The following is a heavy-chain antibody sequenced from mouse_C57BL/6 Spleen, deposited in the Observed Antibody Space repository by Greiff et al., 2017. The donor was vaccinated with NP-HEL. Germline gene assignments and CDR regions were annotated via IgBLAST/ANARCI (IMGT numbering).Heavy chain of an antibody. CDR1: GYTFTSYW. CDR2: IDPSDSYT. Sequence: VQLQQPGAELVRPGTSVKLSCKASGYTFTSYWMHWVKQRPGQGLEWIGVIDPSDSYTNYNQKFKGKATLTVDTSSSTAYMQLSSLTSEDSAVYYCARNYGSRSYYFGYWGQGTTLTVSS. V-gene: IGHV1-59*01. J-gene: IGHJ2*01. CDR3: ARNYGSRSYYFGY. D-gene: IGHD1-1*01.